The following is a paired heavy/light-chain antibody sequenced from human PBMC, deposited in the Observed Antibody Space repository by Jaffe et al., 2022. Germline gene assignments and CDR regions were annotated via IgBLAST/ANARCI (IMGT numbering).Heavy chain of an antibody. CDR1: GFTFGDYA. J-gene: IGHJ4*02. D-gene: IGHD6-19*01. CDR3: IRGFAVAGTYSLDY. CDR2: IRSKTYGGTT. Sequence: EVQLVESGGGLVQPGQSLRLSCTAAGFTFGDYAVHWVRQAPGKGLEWVGFIRSKTYGGTTEYAASVKGRFAISRDDSNSIAYLQMNSLKTEDTAFYYCIRGFAVAGTYSLDYWGQGTLVTVSS. V-gene: IGHV3-49*04.
Light chain of an antibody. CDR1: QSLLHSNGYNY. CDR2: LGS. Sequence: IVMTQSPLSLPVTPGEPASISCRSSQSLLHSNGYNYLHWYLQKPGQSPQLLIYLGSNRASGVPDRFSGSGSGTDFTLKISRVEAEDVGVYYCMQVLQIPTYSFGQGTELEIK. V-gene: IGKV2-28*01. J-gene: IGKJ2*03. CDR3: MQVLQIPTYS.